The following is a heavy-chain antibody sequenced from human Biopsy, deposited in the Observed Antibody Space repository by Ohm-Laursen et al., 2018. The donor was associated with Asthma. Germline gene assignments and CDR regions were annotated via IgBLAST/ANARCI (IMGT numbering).Heavy chain of an antibody. D-gene: IGHD6-6*01. CDR2: ISWNSDSL. J-gene: IGHJ4*02. Sequence: SLRLSCAASGFTFNDYAMHWVRQAPGKGLEWVSGISWNSDSLGYADSVRGRFTISRDNAKKSLYLQMNSLRSEDTAVYYCARERIAARQRRYYFDYWGQGTLVTVSS. CDR1: GFTFNDYA. CDR3: ARERIAARQRRYYFDY. V-gene: IGHV3-9*01.